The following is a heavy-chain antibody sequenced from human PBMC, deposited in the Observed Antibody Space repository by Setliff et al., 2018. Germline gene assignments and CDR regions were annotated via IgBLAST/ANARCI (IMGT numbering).Heavy chain of an antibody. Sequence: SGPTLVNPTQTLALTCTFSGFSLSTSGVGVGWIRQPPGKALEWLALIYWDDDKRYSPSLKSRLTITKDTSKNQVVLTMTNMDPVDTATYYCARCITIFGVVIPNAFDYWGQGTLVTVS. CDR1: GFSLSTSGVG. D-gene: IGHD3-3*01. V-gene: IGHV2-5*02. CDR3: ARCITIFGVVIPNAFDY. CDR2: IYWDDDK. J-gene: IGHJ4*02.